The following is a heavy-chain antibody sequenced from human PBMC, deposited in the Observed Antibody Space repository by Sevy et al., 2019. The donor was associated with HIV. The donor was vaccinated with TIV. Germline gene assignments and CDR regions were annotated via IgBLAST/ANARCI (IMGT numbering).Heavy chain of an antibody. V-gene: IGHV3-23*01. J-gene: IGHJ4*02. CDR1: GFTFSSYA. Sequence: GGSLRLSCAASGFTFSSYAMSWVRQAPGKGLEWVSSFTGSGTSTFYADSVKGRFTISRDNSKNTLYLQMNSLRAEDTAVYYCAKDSILVAGHFDYWGQGTLVTVSS. CDR3: AKDSILVAGHFDY. D-gene: IGHD6-19*01. CDR2: FTGSGTST.